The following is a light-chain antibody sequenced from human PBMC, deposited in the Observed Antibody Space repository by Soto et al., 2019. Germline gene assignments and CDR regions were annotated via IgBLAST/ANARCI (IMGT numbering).Light chain of an antibody. CDR2: TAS. V-gene: IGKV1-17*03. CDR1: QGMSNY. J-gene: IGKJ1*01. CDR3: LQHYVYPWS. Sequence: DIQMTQSPSAMSASVGDRVTITCRASQGMSNYLSWFQQKPGKVPKRLIYTASSLQSGVPSRFSGSGSGTDFVLTISSLQPEDSATYYCLQHYVYPWSFGQGTKVEI.